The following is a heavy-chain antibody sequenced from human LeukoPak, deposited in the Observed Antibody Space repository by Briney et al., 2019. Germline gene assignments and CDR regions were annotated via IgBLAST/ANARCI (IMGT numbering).Heavy chain of an antibody. V-gene: IGHV3-7*01. CDR1: GFTLTGHW. CDR2: INQGGSDK. Sequence: GRSLRLSCAASGFTLTGHWTSWVRQAAREGLEWVANINQGGSDKYYVDSVKGRFTISTDNANTLLYLQMNSLRGEDTAVYYCTRDRSRAEDDWGQGTLVTVSS. J-gene: IGHJ4*02. D-gene: IGHD1-14*01. CDR3: TRDRSRAEDD.